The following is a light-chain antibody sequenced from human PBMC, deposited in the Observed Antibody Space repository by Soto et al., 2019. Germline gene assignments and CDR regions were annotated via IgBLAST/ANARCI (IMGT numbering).Light chain of an antibody. CDR2: RAS. V-gene: IGKV1-5*03. CDR1: QSISSW. Sequence: DIQMTQSPSTLSASVGDRVTITCRASQSISSWLAWYQQKPGKAPKLLIYRASGLESGVPSRFSGSGSGTEFTLTISSLQPEDGATYYCQQYKDYETFGQGTQVEIK. J-gene: IGKJ1*01. CDR3: QQYKDYET.